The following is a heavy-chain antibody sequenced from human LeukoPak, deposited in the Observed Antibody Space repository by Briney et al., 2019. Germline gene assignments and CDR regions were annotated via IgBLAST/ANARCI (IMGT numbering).Heavy chain of an antibody. J-gene: IGHJ4*02. D-gene: IGHD5-18*01. Sequence: GASVKVSCKASGYTFTGYYMHWVRQAPGQGLEWMGWINPNSGGTNYAQKFQGRVTMTRDTSISTAYMELSRLRSDDTAVYYSARVHTWGYGYVRYFDYWGQGTLVTVSS. CDR3: ARVHTWGYGYVRYFDY. V-gene: IGHV1-2*02. CDR1: GYTFTGYY. CDR2: INPNSGGT.